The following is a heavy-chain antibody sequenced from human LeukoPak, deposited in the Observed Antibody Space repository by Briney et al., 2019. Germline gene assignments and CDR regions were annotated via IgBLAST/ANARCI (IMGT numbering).Heavy chain of an antibody. CDR2: IHYSGST. D-gene: IGHD2-15*01. Sequence: PSQTLSLTCTVSGGSFSSRDYYCSWIRQPPGKGLEWIEYIHYSGSTFYNPSLKSRVTISVDTSKNQFSLKLNSVTAADTAVYYCARGELLYDYWGQGTLVTVSS. CDR3: ARGELLYDY. CDR1: GGSFSSRDYY. J-gene: IGHJ4*02. V-gene: IGHV4-30-4*01.